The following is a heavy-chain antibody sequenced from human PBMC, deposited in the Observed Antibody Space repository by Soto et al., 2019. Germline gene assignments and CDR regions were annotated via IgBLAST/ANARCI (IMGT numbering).Heavy chain of an antibody. CDR2: IYTSGST. V-gene: IGHV4-4*07. J-gene: IGHJ6*02. D-gene: IGHD5-12*01. CDR3: ASHQKWLRFDRGMDV. Sequence: SETLSLTCTVSGGSISSYYWSWIRQPAGKGLEWIGRIYTSGSTNYNPSLKSRVTMSVDTSKNQFSLKLSSVTAADTAVYYCASHQKWLRFDRGMDVWAQGTTVTVSS. CDR1: GGSISSYY.